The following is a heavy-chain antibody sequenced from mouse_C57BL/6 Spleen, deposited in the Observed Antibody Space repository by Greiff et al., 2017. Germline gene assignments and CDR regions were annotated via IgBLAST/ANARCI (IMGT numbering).Heavy chain of an antibody. D-gene: IGHD6-5*01. CDR1: GFSLTGYG. V-gene: IGHV2-5*01. Sequence: VQLQQSGPGLVQPSQSLSITCTVSGFSLTGYGVHWVRQSPGKGLEWLGVIWRGGSTAYNAAFMSRLGISKDNSKSQVFFKMHSLQADDAAIYSCYNDAVGCYFAYWGQGTTLTVSA. CDR3: YNDAVGCYFAY. CDR2: IWRGGST. J-gene: IGHJ2*01.